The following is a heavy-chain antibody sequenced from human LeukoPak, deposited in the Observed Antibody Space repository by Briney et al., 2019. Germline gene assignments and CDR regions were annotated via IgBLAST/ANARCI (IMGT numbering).Heavy chain of an antibody. J-gene: IGHJ4*02. Sequence: KPSETLSLTCTVSGGSISSSSYYWGWIRQPPGKGLEWIGSIYYSGSTNYNPSLKSRVTISVDTSKNQFSLKLSSVTAADTAVYYCARVGGYSSGWYGPSYSFDYWGQGTLVTVSS. CDR2: IYYSGST. D-gene: IGHD6-19*01. V-gene: IGHV4-39*07. CDR3: ARVGGYSSGWYGPSYSFDY. CDR1: GGSISSSSYY.